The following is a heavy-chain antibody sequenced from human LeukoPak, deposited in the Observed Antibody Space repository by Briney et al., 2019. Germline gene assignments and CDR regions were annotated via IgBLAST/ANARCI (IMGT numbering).Heavy chain of an antibody. CDR3: AREYYDFWSAQGWFDP. CDR2: INPSGGST. J-gene: IGHJ5*02. D-gene: IGHD3-3*01. Sequence: ASVKVSCKASGYTFTSYYMHWVRQAPGQGLEWMGIINPSGGSTSYAQKFQGRVTMTRDTSTGTVYMELSSLRSEDTAVYYCAREYYDFWSAQGWFDPWGQGTLVTVSS. V-gene: IGHV1-46*01. CDR1: GYTFTSYY.